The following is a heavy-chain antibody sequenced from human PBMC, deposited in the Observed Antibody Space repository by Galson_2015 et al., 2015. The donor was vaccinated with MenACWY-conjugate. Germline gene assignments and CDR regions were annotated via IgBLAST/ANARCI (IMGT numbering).Heavy chain of an antibody. CDR2: IYWDDDT. D-gene: IGHD2-2*01. CDR3: AHSPDGSTTSFYAARAFDV. J-gene: IGHJ3*01. CDR1: GFALGTSRVG. V-gene: IGHV2-5*02. Sequence: PALVKPTQPLTLPCTFSGFALGTSRVGVGWIRQPPGQALEWLSLIYWDDDTRYSPSLKSRLTITKDTSKNQVVLSMTNMDPVDTATDYCAHSPDGSTTSFYAARAFDVWGQGTVVTVSS.